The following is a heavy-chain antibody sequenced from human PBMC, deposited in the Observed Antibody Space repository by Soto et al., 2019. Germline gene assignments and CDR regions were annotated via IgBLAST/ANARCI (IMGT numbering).Heavy chain of an antibody. V-gene: IGHV3-23*01. CDR1: GFTFSTSG. D-gene: IGHD1-26*01. CDR2: ISGSGAYT. Sequence: LRLSCPASGFTFSTSGMSWVRQVPGKGLEWVLSISGSGAYTYYAESVKGRFTISRDNSKSTLYLQMNSLRTEDTAEYSCAKLPMNQCGPLKFYFDSWGQGTQVTVSS. CDR3: AKLPMNQCGPLKFYFDS. J-gene: IGHJ4*02.